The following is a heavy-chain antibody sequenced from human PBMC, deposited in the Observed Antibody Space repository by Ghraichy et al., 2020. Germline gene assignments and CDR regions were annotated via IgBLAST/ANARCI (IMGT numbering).Heavy chain of an antibody. D-gene: IGHD6-13*01. CDR3: ARLPLPRRAAVGDWYFDL. CDR1: GFSFSDYS. J-gene: IGHJ2*01. V-gene: IGHV3-48*01. Sequence: GGSLRLFCEGSGFSFSDYSMIWVRLTPRKALEWVSYITGGSITIFYTDSVKGRFTISRDNAKNSLYLQMNSLRAEDTAVYYCARLPLPRRAAVGDWYFDLWGRGTLVTVSS. CDR2: ITGGSITI.